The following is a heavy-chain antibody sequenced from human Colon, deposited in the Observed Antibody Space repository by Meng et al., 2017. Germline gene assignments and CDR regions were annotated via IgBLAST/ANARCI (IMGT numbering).Heavy chain of an antibody. V-gene: IGHV1-2*06. J-gene: IGHJ5*02. CDR1: GYIFTDYF. CDR3: ARGRCTTASCYRVDP. CDR2: INPNSGGT. D-gene: IGHD2-8*01. Sequence: QMQLVQSGAEVRKPGASVKVSCKASGYIFTDYFIHWIRQAPGQGFEWLGRINPNSGGTNFARKFQGRVAMTWDTSTTTTYMELNTLTSDDTAVYYCARGRCTTASCYRVDPWGQGTLVTVSS.